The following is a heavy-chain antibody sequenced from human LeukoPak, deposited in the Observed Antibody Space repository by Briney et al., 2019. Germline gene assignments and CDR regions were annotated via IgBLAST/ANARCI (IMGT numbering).Heavy chain of an antibody. CDR3: ARSGFWSGYHYFDY. J-gene: IGHJ4*02. D-gene: IGHD3-3*01. CDR2: ISSSSSTI. CDR1: GFTFSSYS. Sequence: GGSLRLSCAASGFTFSSYSMNWVRQAPGKGLEWVSYISSSSSTIYYADSVKGRFTISRDNAKNSLYLQMNSLRAEDTAAYYCARSGFWSGYHYFDYWGQGTLVTVSS. V-gene: IGHV3-48*01.